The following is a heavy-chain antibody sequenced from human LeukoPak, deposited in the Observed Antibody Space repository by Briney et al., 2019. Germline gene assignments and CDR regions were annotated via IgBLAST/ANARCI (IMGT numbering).Heavy chain of an antibody. J-gene: IGHJ6*02. D-gene: IGHD1-14*01. CDR3: AREETHHVYYGMDV. CDR1: GYTFTSYG. Sequence: ASVKVSCKASGYTFTSYGISWVRQAPGQELEWMGWISAYNGNTNYAQKVQGRVTMTTDTSTSTAYMELRSLRSDDTAVYYCAREETHHVYYGMDVWGQGTMVTVSS. V-gene: IGHV1-18*01. CDR2: ISAYNGNT.